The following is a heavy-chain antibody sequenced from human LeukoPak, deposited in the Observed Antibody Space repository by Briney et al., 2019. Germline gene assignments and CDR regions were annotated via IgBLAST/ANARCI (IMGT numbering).Heavy chain of an antibody. D-gene: IGHD6-13*01. V-gene: IGHV1-18*01. CDR1: GYTFTSYG. Sequence: ASVKVSCKASGYTFTSYGISWVRQAPGQGLEWMGWISAYNGNTNYAQKLQGRATMTTDTSTRTAYMEVRSLRSDGTAVYYCARDSPASGIAPTFDPWGQGTLVTVSS. J-gene: IGHJ5*02. CDR3: ARDSPASGIAPTFDP. CDR2: ISAYNGNT.